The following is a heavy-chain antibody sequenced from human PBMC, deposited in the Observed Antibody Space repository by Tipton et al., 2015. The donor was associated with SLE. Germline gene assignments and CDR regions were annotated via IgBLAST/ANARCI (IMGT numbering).Heavy chain of an antibody. CDR3: ARPLEMATITVAFDY. J-gene: IGHJ4*02. V-gene: IGHV4-59*12. D-gene: IGHD5-24*01. Sequence: LRLSCTVSGGSISSYYWSWIRQPPGKGLEWIGYIYYSGSTNYNPSLKSRVTISVDTSKNQFSLKLSSVTAVDTAVYYCARPLEMATITVAFDYWGQGTLVTVSS. CDR2: IYYSGST. CDR1: GGSISSYY.